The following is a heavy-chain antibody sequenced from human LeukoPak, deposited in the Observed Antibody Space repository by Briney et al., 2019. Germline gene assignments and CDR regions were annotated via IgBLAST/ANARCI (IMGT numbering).Heavy chain of an antibody. D-gene: IGHD3-22*01. CDR1: GYTFTGYY. CDR2: INHNSGGT. J-gene: IGHJ4*02. V-gene: IGHV1-2*06. CDR3: ARVRYDSSGYYYVEFDY. Sequence: EASVKVSCKASGYTFTGYYMHWVRQAPGQGVEWMGRINHNSGGTNSAQKFQGRVTMTRDTSISTAYMELSRLRSDDTAVYYCARVRYDSSGYYYVEFDYWGQGTLVTVSS.